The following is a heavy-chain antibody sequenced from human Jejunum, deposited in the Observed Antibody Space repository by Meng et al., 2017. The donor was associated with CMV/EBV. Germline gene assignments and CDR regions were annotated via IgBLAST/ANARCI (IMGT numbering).Heavy chain of an antibody. CDR2: INPNSGGT. V-gene: IGHV1-2*02. CDR3: ARAIRYCSSTSCSHVDY. J-gene: IGHJ4*02. CDR1: FTAYY. Sequence: FTAYYMPWVRPAPGQGLEWMGWINPNSGGTNYAQKFQGRVTMTRDTSISTAYMELSRLRSDDTAVYYCARAIRYCSSTSCSHVDYWGQGTLVTVSS. D-gene: IGHD2-2*01.